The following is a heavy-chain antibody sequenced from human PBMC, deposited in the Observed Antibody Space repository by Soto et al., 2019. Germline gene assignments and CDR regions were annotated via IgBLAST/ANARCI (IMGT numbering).Heavy chain of an antibody. CDR2: ISSSSSYI. CDR1: GFTFSYYS. V-gene: IGHV3-21*01. Sequence: GGSLRLSCAASGFTFSYYSMNWVRQAPGKGLEWVSSISSSSSYIYYADSVKGRFTISRDNAKNSLYLQMNSLRAEDTAVYYCARDDYSDYRVPFDIWGQGTMVTVSS. J-gene: IGHJ3*02. D-gene: IGHD4-17*01. CDR3: ARDDYSDYRVPFDI.